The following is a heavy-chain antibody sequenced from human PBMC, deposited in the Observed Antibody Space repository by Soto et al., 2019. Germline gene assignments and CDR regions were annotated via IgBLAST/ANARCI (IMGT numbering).Heavy chain of an antibody. CDR1: GFTFSSYT. J-gene: IGHJ4*02. Sequence: EVQLLESGGGLVQPGGSLRLSCAASGFTFSSYTMSWVRQAPGKGLEWVSAVTGSGGSAYYADSVKGRFTISRDNSKSTLYQQMNSLRAEDTAVYYCAKDGSLLWFGGSDYWGQGTLVTVSS. D-gene: IGHD3-10*01. CDR2: VTGSGGSA. CDR3: AKDGSLLWFGGSDY. V-gene: IGHV3-23*01.